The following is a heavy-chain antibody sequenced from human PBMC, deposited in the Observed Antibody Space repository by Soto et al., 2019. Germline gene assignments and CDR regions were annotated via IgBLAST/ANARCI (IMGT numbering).Heavy chain of an antibody. CDR2: ISGSGGST. Sequence: EVQLLESGGGLVQPGGCLRLSCAASGFTFSSYAMSWVRQAPGKGLEWVSAISGSGGSTYYADSVKGRFTISRDNSKNTLYLQMNSLRAEDTAVYYCAKDQSNYLFQWDIGNYWGQGTLVTVSS. CDR1: GFTFSSYA. J-gene: IGHJ4*02. CDR3: AKDQSNYLFQWDIGNY. V-gene: IGHV3-23*01. D-gene: IGHD4-4*01.